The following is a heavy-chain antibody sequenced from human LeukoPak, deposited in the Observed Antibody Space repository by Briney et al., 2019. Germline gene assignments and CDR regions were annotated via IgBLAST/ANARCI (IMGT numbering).Heavy chain of an antibody. CDR2: ISSSSSYI. D-gene: IGHD3-10*01. CDR1: GFTFSSYS. V-gene: IGHV3-21*01. Sequence: GGPLRLSCAASGFTFSSYSMNWVRQAPGKGLEWVSSISSSSSYIYYADSVKGRFTISRDNAKNSLYLQMNSLRAEDTAVYYCARLHSAVYYGDAFDIWGQGTMVTVSS. CDR3: ARLHSAVYYGDAFDI. J-gene: IGHJ3*02.